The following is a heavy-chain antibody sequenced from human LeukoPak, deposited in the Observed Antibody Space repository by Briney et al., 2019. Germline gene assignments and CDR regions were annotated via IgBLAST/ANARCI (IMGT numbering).Heavy chain of an antibody. CDR1: GGTFSSYA. CDR2: IIPILGIA. Sequence: ASVKVSCKASGGTFSSYAISWVRQAPGQGLEWMGRIIPILGIANYAQKFQGGVTITADKSTSTAYMELSSLRSEDTAVYYCATPAAPAYYYGMDVWGQGTTVTVSS. J-gene: IGHJ6*02. V-gene: IGHV1-69*04. D-gene: IGHD2-2*01. CDR3: ATPAAPAYYYGMDV.